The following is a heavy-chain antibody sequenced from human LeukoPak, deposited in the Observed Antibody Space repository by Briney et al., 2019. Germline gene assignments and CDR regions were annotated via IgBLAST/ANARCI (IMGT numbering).Heavy chain of an antibody. D-gene: IGHD4-11*01. CDR2: ISGGGTYI. V-gene: IGHV3-21*01. Sequence: GGSLRLSCAASGFTFSPYSFNWVRQAPGKGLEWVSSISGGGTYIYYADSVKGRFTLSRDNAKNSLYLQMNSLRAEDTAVYYCARGGNSDNNYLFDYWGQGTLVTVSS. CDR1: GFTFSPYS. J-gene: IGHJ4*02. CDR3: ARGGNSDNNYLFDY.